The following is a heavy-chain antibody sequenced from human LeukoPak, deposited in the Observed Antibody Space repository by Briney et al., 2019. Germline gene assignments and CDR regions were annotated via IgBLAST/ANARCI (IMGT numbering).Heavy chain of an antibody. CDR2: ISFDGSDA. J-gene: IGHJ4*02. Sequence: PGGSLRLSCAASGFTFSGFWMHWVRQAPGKGLVWVSCISFDGSDATYADSVKGRFTISRDNAKNTLHLQMDSLTVEDTAVYYCARGPQEDHIMGDLFFDYWGQGTLVTVSS. CDR3: ARGPQEDHIMGDLFFDY. V-gene: IGHV3-74*01. CDR1: GFTFSGFW. D-gene: IGHD5-12*01.